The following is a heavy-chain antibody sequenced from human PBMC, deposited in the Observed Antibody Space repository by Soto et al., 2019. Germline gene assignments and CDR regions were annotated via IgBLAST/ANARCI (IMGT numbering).Heavy chain of an antibody. V-gene: IGHV3-43*01. CDR3: AKGRFTMSYSSRWYDVRDY. J-gene: IGHJ4*01. D-gene: IGHD6-13*01. CDR1: GFTFDDDT. Sequence: EVQLGESGGVVLQPGGSLRLSCAASGFTFDDDTMHGVRRAPGKGLEWVSLISWDGGRTYYADSVKGRFTISRDNSKNSLYLQMNSLRTEDTAVYYCAKGRFTMSYSSRWYDVRDYWGQGTLVTVSS. CDR2: ISWDGGRT.